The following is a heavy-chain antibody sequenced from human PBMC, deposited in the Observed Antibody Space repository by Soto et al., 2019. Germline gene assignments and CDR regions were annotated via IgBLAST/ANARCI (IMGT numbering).Heavy chain of an antibody. D-gene: IGHD5-18*01. J-gene: IGHJ3*02. CDR1: EYPFTSYA. V-gene: IGHV1-3*01. Sequence: ASGNGSSNASEYPFTSYAIHWVRQAPAQRLEWMGWINAGNGNTKYSQKLQGRGTITRDASARTAYMELSSLRSEDTAVYYCAGSVGGYSSGDWAFDIWGQGTIVTVSS. CDR2: INAGNGNT. CDR3: AGSVGGYSSGDWAFDI.